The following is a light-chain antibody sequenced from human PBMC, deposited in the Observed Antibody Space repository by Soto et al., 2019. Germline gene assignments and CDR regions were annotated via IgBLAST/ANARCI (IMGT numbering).Light chain of an antibody. CDR2: GSS. V-gene: IGKV3-20*01. J-gene: IGKJ1*01. Sequence: EIVLTQSPGTLSLSPGERATLSCRASQSVSSTFLAWYQQKPGQAPRVLIYGSSARAAGIPDRFSGSGSGTDCTLSISRLEPEDFAVYYCQQDDSSRTFGQGTKVEMK. CDR1: QSVSSTF. CDR3: QQDDSSRT.